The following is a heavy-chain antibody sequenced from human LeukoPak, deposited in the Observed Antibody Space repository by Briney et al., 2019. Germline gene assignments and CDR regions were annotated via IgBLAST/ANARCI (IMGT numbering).Heavy chain of an antibody. Sequence: AASVKVSCKASGYTFTGYYMHWVRQAPGQGLEWMGWISAYNGNTNYAQRLQGRVTMTTDTSTSTAYMELRSLRSDDTAVYYCARAARVTMIVVVKDFDYWGQGTLVTVSS. J-gene: IGHJ4*02. D-gene: IGHD3-22*01. CDR1: GYTFTGYY. CDR3: ARAARVTMIVVVKDFDY. V-gene: IGHV1-18*04. CDR2: ISAYNGNT.